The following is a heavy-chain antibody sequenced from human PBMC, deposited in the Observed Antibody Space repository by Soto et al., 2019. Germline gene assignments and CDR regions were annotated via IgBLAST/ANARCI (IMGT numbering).Heavy chain of an antibody. CDR3: AKERPGELLPTCFDP. V-gene: IGHV3-23*01. D-gene: IGHD1-26*01. Sequence: EVQLLESGGGLVQPGGSLRLSCAASGFTLSSFAMAWVRQAPGKGLEWVSVIGGRGSSTYYADSVKGRFTISRDNSKNMLYLQMNRPTAEDTAVYYCAKERPGELLPTCFDPWGQGTLVTVSS. CDR2: IGGRGSST. CDR1: GFTLSSFA. J-gene: IGHJ5*02.